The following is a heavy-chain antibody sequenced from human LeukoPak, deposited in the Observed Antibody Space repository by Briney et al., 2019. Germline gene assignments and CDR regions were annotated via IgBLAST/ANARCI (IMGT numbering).Heavy chain of an antibody. D-gene: IGHD2-21*02. CDR3: ARRCGGDCRHRSFDV. V-gene: IGHV3-11*01. J-gene: IGHJ3*01. CDR1: GFTFSDYY. Sequence: PGGSLRLSCVASGFTFSDYYMAWIRQAPGGGLEWVSFISASGSTTWHSDSVKGRLSISRDDATNSLYLQMSSLGPEDTAIYYCARRCGGDCRHRSFDVWGQGTMVTVSS. CDR2: ISASGSTT.